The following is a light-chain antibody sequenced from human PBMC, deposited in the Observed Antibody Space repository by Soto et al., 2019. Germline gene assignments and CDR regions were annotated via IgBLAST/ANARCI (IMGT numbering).Light chain of an antibody. CDR3: RQYNNWPYT. CDR1: QPVSSS. Sequence: EIVMTQSPSTLSVSPGERATLSCRASQPVSSSFAWYRQKPGQAPTLVIYRASTRATGIPARFSGSGSGTEVIPTISSRQSADVVVYYCRQYNNWPYTFGQGTKLEIK. V-gene: IGKV3-15*01. J-gene: IGKJ2*01. CDR2: RAS.